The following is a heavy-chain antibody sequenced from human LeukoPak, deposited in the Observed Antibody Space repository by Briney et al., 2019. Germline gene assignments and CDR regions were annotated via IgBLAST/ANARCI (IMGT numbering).Heavy chain of an antibody. Sequence: PGESLKISCKGSGYSFTSYWIGWVRQMPGKGLEWMGIIYPGDSDTRYSPSFQGQVTISADKSISTAYLQWSSLKASDTAMYYCARRDTRDPLYSSGNFDYWGQGTLVTVSS. V-gene: IGHV5-51*01. J-gene: IGHJ4*02. CDR3: ARRDTRDPLYSSGNFDY. CDR1: GYSFTSYW. D-gene: IGHD3-22*01. CDR2: IYPGDSDT.